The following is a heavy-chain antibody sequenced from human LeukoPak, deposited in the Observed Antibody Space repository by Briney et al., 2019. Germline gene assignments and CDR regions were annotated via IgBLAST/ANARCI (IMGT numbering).Heavy chain of an antibody. V-gene: IGHV1-69*13. CDR1: GGTFSSYA. Sequence: GASVKVSCKTSGGTFSSYAVSWVRQAPGQGLEWMGGIIPIFGTANYAQKFQGRVTITADESTSTAYMELSSLRSEDTAVYYCAWGYSYDFHFDYWGQGTLVTVSS. J-gene: IGHJ4*02. CDR2: IIPIFGTA. CDR3: AWGYSYDFHFDY. D-gene: IGHD5-18*01.